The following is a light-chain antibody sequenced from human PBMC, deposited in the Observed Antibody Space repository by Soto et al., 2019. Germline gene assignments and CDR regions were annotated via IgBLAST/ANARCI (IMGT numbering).Light chain of an antibody. CDR2: DAS. CDR3: QHYETYSST. CDR1: QSISAW. V-gene: IGKV1-5*01. Sequence: DIRMTRSPSTLSASVGDRVTITCRASQSISAWLAWYQQKPGKAPKLLIYDASNLESGVPSRFSGGGSGTDFTLTISSLQPDDSATYYCQHYETYSSTFGQGTKVDIK. J-gene: IGKJ1*01.